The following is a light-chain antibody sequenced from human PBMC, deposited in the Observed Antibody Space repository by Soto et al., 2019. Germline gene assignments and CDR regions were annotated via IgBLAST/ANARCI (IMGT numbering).Light chain of an antibody. CDR3: QQYHNLWT. CDR2: RAS. Sequence: VPFSPGYSASLSCRASQSVSSNVAWYQQRPGQAPRLLIYRASTRATGIPARFSGSGSGTEFTLTISSLQSEDFAVYYCQQYHNLWTFGQGTKVDIK. V-gene: IGKV3-15*01. J-gene: IGKJ1*01. CDR1: QSVSSN.